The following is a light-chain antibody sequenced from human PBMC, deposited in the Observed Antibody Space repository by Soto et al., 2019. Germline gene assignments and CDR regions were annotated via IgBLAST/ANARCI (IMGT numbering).Light chain of an antibody. V-gene: IGKV1-5*03. CDR2: EAS. CDR3: QQYKSFLT. CDR1: QSLTSW. J-gene: IGKJ2*01. Sequence: DIQMTQSPSTLSASVGDRVTITCRASQSLTSWLAWYQQKPGKAPNLLIYEASRLQGGVQSRFSGSGSGTEFTLTISSLQPDDSANYYCQQYKSFLTFGQGTKLEIK.